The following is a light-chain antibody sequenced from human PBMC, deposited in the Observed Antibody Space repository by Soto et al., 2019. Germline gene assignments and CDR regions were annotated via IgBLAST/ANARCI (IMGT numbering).Light chain of an antibody. Sequence: TVLTQSPCTLSLSPGERATLPCRASQSVSSSFLAWYQQKPGQAPRLLIYGASSRATGIPDRFSGSGSGTDFTLTISRLEPEDFAVYYCQQYDNSPFTFGQGTRLEI. CDR2: GAS. CDR1: QSVSSSF. CDR3: QQYDNSPFT. J-gene: IGKJ5*01. V-gene: IGKV3-20*01.